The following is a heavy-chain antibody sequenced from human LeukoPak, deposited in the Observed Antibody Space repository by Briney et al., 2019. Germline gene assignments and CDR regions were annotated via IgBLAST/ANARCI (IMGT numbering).Heavy chain of an antibody. Sequence: SETLSLTCTVSGGSISSYYWSWIRQPPGKGLEWIGYIYYSGSTNYNPSLKSRVTISVDTSKNQFSLKLSSVTAADTAVYYCARDGIREWFGESGGSWFDPWGQGTLVTVSS. CDR1: GGSISSYY. CDR3: ARDGIREWFGESGGSWFDP. D-gene: IGHD3-10*01. V-gene: IGHV4-59*01. J-gene: IGHJ5*02. CDR2: IYYSGST.